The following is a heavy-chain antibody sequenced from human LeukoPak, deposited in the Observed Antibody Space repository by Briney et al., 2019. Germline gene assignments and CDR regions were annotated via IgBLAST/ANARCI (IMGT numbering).Heavy chain of an antibody. Sequence: GGSLRLSCAASGFTFSSYAMSWVRQAPGKGLEWVSAISGAGGHTYYAVSVMGRFTISRDNAKNTLSLQMNSLRAEDTAVYYCAKSDCASDGCKLLNYWGQGTLVTASS. CDR3: AKSDCASDGCKLLNY. J-gene: IGHJ4*02. V-gene: IGHV3-23*01. CDR1: GFTFSSYA. D-gene: IGHD3-10*01. CDR2: ISGAGGHT.